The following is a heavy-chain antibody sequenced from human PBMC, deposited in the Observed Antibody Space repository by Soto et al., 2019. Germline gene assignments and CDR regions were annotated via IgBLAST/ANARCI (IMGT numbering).Heavy chain of an antibody. V-gene: IGHV3-23*01. Sequence: EVQLLESGGGLVQPGGSLRLSCAASGFTFSSYAMSWVRQAPGKGLEWVSAISGSGGSTYYADSVKGRFTISRDNSKNTLYLQMNSLRAEDTAVYYCAKTRGTICGVVTAYYYYYMDVWGKGTTVTVSS. CDR2: ISGSGGST. CDR1: GFTFSSYA. D-gene: IGHD3-3*01. J-gene: IGHJ6*03. CDR3: AKTRGTICGVVTAYYYYYMDV.